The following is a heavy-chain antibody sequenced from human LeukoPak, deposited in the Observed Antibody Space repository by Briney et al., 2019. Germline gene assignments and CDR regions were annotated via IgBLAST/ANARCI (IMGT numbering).Heavy chain of an antibody. CDR3: AREVVL. J-gene: IGHJ4*02. CDR1: GFTFSNFA. Sequence: LRLSCTASGFTFSNFAMTWVRQAPGKGLEWIGYVLYSGSTYYNPSLKSRVTMSVDTSKNQFSLKLISVTAADTAVYYCAREVVLWGQGTLVTVSS. V-gene: IGHV4-30-4*08. CDR2: VLYSGST.